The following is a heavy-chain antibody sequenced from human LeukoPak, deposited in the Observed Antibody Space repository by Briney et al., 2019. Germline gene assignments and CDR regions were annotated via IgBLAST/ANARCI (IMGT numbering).Heavy chain of an antibody. CDR2: ISHDGSNK. Sequence: PGGSLRLSCAASGFTFGNYWMNRVRQAPGKGLEWVAVISHDGSNKYYADSVKGRFTISRDNSKNTLYLQMDSLRAEDTAVYYCAKDYFDSSGYYYVGDYWGQGTLVTVSS. J-gene: IGHJ4*02. CDR1: GFTFGNYW. D-gene: IGHD3-22*01. V-gene: IGHV3-30*18. CDR3: AKDYFDSSGYYYVGDY.